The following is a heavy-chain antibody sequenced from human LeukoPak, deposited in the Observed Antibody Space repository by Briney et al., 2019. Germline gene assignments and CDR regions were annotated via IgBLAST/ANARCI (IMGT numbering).Heavy chain of an antibody. CDR1: GGSISSGSYY. J-gene: IGHJ4*02. CDR3: ARGPGYYDSSGYYFDY. Sequence: PSETLSLTCTVSGGSISSGSYYWSWIRQPAGKGLEWIGRIYTSGSTNYNPSLESRVTISVDTSKNQFSLKLSSVTAADTAVYCCARGPGYYDSSGYYFDYWGQGTLVTVSS. V-gene: IGHV4-61*02. D-gene: IGHD3-22*01. CDR2: IYTSGST.